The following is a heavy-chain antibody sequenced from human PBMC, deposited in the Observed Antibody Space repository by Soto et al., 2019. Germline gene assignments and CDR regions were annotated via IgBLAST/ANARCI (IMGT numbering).Heavy chain of an antibody. V-gene: IGHV4-59*08. CDR2: IYYSGST. D-gene: IGHD3-16*02. Sequence: PSETLSLTCTVSGGSISSYYWSWIRQPPGKGLEWIGSIYYSGSTYYNPSLKSRVTISVDTSKNQFSLKLSSVTAADTAVYYCARLYGLDAFDIWGQGTMVTVSS. J-gene: IGHJ3*02. CDR1: GGSISSYY. CDR3: ARLYGLDAFDI.